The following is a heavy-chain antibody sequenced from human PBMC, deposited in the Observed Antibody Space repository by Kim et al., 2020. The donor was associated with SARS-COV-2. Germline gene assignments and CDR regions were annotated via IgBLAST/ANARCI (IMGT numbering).Heavy chain of an antibody. CDR2: IYARGNT. CDR1: GGSISDSY. D-gene: IGHD1-26*01. J-gene: IGHJ5*02. Sequence: SETLSLTCTVSGGSISDSYWSWIRQPAGKGLEYIGRIYARGNTNYNPSLDSRVSMSVDTSKNQFSLKLTSVTAADTAIYYCARDSYGTYYLPSWFDPWG. V-gene: IGHV4-4*07. CDR3: ARDSYGTYYLPSWFDP.